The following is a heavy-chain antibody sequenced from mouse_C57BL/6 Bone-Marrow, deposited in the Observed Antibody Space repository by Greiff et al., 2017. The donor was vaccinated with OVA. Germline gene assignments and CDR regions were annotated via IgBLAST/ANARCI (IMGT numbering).Heavy chain of an antibody. V-gene: IGHV1-64*01. Sequence: QVQLQQPGAELVKPGASVKLSCKASGYTFTSYWMHWVKQRPGQGLEWIGMIHPNSGSTNYNEKFKSKATLTVDKSSSTAYMPLSSLTSEDSAVYYWARIPFHYYGSSLDYWGQGTTLTVSS. D-gene: IGHD1-1*01. CDR3: ARIPFHYYGSSLDY. CDR2: IHPNSGST. CDR1: GYTFTSYW. J-gene: IGHJ2*01.